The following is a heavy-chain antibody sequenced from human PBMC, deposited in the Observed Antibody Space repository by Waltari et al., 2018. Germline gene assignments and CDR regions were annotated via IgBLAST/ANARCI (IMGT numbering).Heavy chain of an antibody. D-gene: IGHD3-3*01. CDR1: GFSLRTSGVG. V-gene: IGHV2-5*02. J-gene: IGHJ4*02. CDR3: AHRPDFWGGYSFDY. Sequence: QITLKESGPTLVKPTQTLTLTCTFSGFSLRTSGVGVGWIRQPPGKALEWLAAIYWDDDKRYSPSLKSRLTITKDTSKNQVVLTMSNMDPVDTATYYCAHRPDFWGGYSFDYWGQGSLITVSS. CDR2: IYWDDDK.